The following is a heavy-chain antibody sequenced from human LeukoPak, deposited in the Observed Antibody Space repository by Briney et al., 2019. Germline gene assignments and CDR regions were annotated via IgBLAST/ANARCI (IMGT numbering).Heavy chain of an antibody. V-gene: IGHV3-23*01. J-gene: IGHJ4*02. Sequence: GGSLRLSCAASGFTFSNYSMIWVRQAPWKGLEWIATISGTGSRTYYANSVRGRFSISRDNSRNTLYLQRSSLRVEDTAVYYCAKELDGSGYYGPDYWGRGTLVTVSS. CDR3: AKELDGSGYYGPDY. D-gene: IGHD3-22*01. CDR2: ISGTGSRT. CDR1: GFTFSNYS.